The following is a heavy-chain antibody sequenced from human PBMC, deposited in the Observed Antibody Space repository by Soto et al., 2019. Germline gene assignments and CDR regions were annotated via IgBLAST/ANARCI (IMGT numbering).Heavy chain of an antibody. CDR2: ISYRGGT. Sequence: PSDTMSHNSNVSGFSISIYSWSWIRQPPWLGLELIGYISYRGGTSYNPSLKRRVTISVDTSKNQSSLKLNSVTAADTAVYYCASTAHSSGWYSGGFDYWGQGTLVTVSS. J-gene: IGHJ4*02. CDR1: GFSISIYS. CDR3: ASTAHSSGWYSGGFDY. V-gene: IGHV4-59*01. D-gene: IGHD6-19*01.